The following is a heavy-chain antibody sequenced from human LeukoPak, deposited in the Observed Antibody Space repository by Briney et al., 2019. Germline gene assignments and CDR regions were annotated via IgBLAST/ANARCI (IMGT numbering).Heavy chain of an antibody. V-gene: IGHV3-30*19. J-gene: IGHJ3*02. CDR2: ISYDGSNK. Sequence: GGSLRLSCAASGFTFSSYGMHWVRQAPGKGLEWVAVISYDGSNKYYADSVKGRFTISRDNSKNTLYLQMNSLRAEDTAVYYCARELRIAARRGYAFDIWGQGTMVTVSS. D-gene: IGHD6-6*01. CDR1: GFTFSSYG. CDR3: ARELRIAARRGYAFDI.